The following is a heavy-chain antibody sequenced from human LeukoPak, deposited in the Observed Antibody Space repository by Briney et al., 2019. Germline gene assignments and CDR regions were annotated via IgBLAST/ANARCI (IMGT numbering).Heavy chain of an antibody. V-gene: IGHV4-59*01. J-gene: IGHJ4*02. CDR2: IYYSGST. CDR3: ARAQRTEYDILTGYIFDY. Sequence: NPSETLSLTCTVSGGSISSYYWSWIRQPPGKGLEWIGYIYYSGSTNYNPSLKSRVTISVDTSKNQFSLKLSSVTAADTAVYYCARAQRTEYDILTGYIFDYWGQGTLVTDSS. D-gene: IGHD3-9*01. CDR1: GGSISSYY.